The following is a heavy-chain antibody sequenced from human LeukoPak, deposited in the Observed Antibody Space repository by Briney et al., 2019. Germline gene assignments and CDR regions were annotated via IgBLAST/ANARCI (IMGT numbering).Heavy chain of an antibody. J-gene: IGHJ4*02. CDR3: ARRGGFYDSGAYRY. Sequence: SETLSLTCAVYGGSFSSYYWSWIRQPPGKGLEWMGEINHSGSTNNSPSLKSRGTISVATSKNQFSLKLSFMSAADTAVYYCARRGGFYDSGAYRYWGQGPLVTVTS. CDR1: GGSFSSYY. CDR2: INHSGST. D-gene: IGHD3-22*01. V-gene: IGHV4-34*04.